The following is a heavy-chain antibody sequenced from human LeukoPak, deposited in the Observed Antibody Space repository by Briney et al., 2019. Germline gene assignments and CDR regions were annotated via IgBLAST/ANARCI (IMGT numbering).Heavy chain of an antibody. J-gene: IGHJ4*02. Sequence: SETLSLTCTVSGGSISSYYWSWIRQPPGKGLEWIGYIYYSGSASSHPSLKSRVTISVDTSKNQFSLKLSSVTAADTAVYYCARLPVGKYSRKFPGPGYFDYWGQGTLVTVSS. CDR1: GGSISSYY. V-gene: IGHV4-59*08. CDR2: IYYSGSA. CDR3: ARLPVGKYSRKFPGPGYFDY. D-gene: IGHD5-18*01.